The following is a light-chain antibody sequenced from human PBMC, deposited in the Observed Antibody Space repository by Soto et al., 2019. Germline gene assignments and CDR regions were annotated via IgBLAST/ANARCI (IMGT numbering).Light chain of an antibody. Sequence: QSVLTQPASVSGSPGQSITISCTGTSSDVGGYNYVSWYQQHPGKAPKLMIYEVSNRPSGVSNRFSGSKSGNTASLTISGLQAEDEAYYYCSSYTRSSTPCVFGTGTKAPS. V-gene: IGLV2-14*01. CDR2: EVS. CDR3: SSYTRSSTPCV. CDR1: SSDVGGYNY. J-gene: IGLJ1*01.